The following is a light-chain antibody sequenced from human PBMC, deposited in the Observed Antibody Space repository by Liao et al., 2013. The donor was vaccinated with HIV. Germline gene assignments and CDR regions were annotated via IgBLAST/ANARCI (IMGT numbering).Light chain of an antibody. Sequence: SYELTQPPSVSVSPGQTARITCSGDALPNQYAYWYQQRPGQAPVLVIYKDSERPSGIPERFSGSSSGTTVTLTISGVQAEDEADYYCQSADSSGAYDVFGGGTKLTVL. CDR2: KDS. V-gene: IGLV3-25*03. J-gene: IGLJ3*02. CDR1: ALPNQY. CDR3: QSADSSGAYDV.